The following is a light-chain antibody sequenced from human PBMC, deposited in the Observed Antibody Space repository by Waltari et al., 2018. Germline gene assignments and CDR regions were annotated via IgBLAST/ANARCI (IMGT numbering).Light chain of an antibody. CDR1: KRISIY. CDR3: QKSSSTPPWT. V-gene: IGKV1-39*01. Sequence: DIQMTQSPSSLSASVGDRVTITCRASKRISIYLKWYQQKPGKDPKLLIYASSSLQSGDPSRFSGSGSGTDFTLTISSLQPEDFATYYCQKSSSTPPWTFGQGTKVEIK. J-gene: IGKJ1*01. CDR2: ASS.